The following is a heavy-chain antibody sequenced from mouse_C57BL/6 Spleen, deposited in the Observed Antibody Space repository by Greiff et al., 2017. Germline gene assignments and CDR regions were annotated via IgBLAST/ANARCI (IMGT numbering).Heavy chain of an antibody. CDR3: ARGGITTVVEDYFDY. CDR1: GYTFTSYW. Sequence: VQLQQSGAELVKPGASVKLSCKASGYTFTSYWMHWVKQRPGRGLEWIGRIDPNSGGTKYNEKFKSKATLTVDKPSSTAYMQLSSLTSEDSAVYYCARGGITTVVEDYFDYWGQGTTLTVSS. D-gene: IGHD1-1*01. CDR2: IDPNSGGT. V-gene: IGHV1-72*01. J-gene: IGHJ2*01.